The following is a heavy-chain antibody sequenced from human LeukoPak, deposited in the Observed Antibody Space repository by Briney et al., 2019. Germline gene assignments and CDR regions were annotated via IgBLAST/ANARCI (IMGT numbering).Heavy chain of an antibody. D-gene: IGHD2-21*02. J-gene: IGHJ4*02. CDR2: IASSIATSR. CDR3: ASEPLNRPNRGRDCQSAPFNY. Sequence: PGGSLRLSCVGSGFSFNSYDINWVRQAPGKELEWVAVIASSIATSRVYTDSVKGRFTISRDFSRNTVYLEMNSLRPEDTATYYCASEPLNRPNRGRDCQSAPFNYWGQGILVIVSS. V-gene: IGHV3-30-3*01. CDR1: GFSFNSYD.